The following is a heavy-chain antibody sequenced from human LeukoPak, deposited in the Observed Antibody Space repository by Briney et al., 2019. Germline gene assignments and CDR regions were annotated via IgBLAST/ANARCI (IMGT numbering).Heavy chain of an antibody. CDR3: ARSLPYGTTWYGRSDF. J-gene: IGHJ4*02. V-gene: IGHV3-7*03. CDR2: IRQDGDTK. D-gene: IGHD6-13*01. Sequence: GGSLRLSCAASGFTFSSYAMSWVRQAPGKGLEWVANIRQDGDTKYYVDSVKGRFTISRDNAMNSLYLQMNSLRAEDTAIYYCARSLPYGTTWYGRSDFWGQGTLVTVSS. CDR1: GFTFSSYA.